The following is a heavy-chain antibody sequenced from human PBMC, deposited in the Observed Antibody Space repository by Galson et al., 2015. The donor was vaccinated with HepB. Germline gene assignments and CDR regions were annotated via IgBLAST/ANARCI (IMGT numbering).Heavy chain of an antibody. CDR2: IIPILGIA. CDR1: GGTFSSYA. Sequence: SVKVSCKASGGTFSSYAISWVRQAPGQGLEWMGRIIPILGIANYAQKFQGRVTITADKSTSTAYMELSSLRSEDTAVYYCAAGCSSTSCYRLYYYYGMDVWGQGTTVTVSS. V-gene: IGHV1-69*04. J-gene: IGHJ6*02. CDR3: AAGCSSTSCYRLYYYYGMDV. D-gene: IGHD2-2*01.